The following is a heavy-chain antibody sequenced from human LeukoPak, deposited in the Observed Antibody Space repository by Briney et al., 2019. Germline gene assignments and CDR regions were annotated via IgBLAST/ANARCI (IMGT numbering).Heavy chain of an antibody. CDR2: IYYSGST. CDR3: ARRAPYSYEWSTLDY. CDR1: GGSVSSGSYY. D-gene: IGHD5-18*01. V-gene: IGHV4-61*01. Sequence: KPSETLSLTCTVSGGSVSSGSYYWSWIRQPPGKGLEWIGYIYYSGSTNYNPSLKSRVTISVDTSKNQFSLKLSSVTAADTAVYYCARRAPYSYEWSTLDYWGQGTLVTVSS. J-gene: IGHJ4*02.